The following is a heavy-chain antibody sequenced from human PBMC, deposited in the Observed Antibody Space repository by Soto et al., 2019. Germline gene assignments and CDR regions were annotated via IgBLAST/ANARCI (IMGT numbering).Heavy chain of an antibody. J-gene: IGHJ6*02. Sequence: GGSLRLSCAASGFTFSSYCMHWVRQAPGKGLEWVAVIPYDGSNKYYADSVKGRFTISRDNSKNTLYLQMNSLRAEDTAVYYCARENWNSTFYYGMDVWGQGTTVTVSS. CDR2: IPYDGSNK. D-gene: IGHD1-1*01. V-gene: IGHV3-30*03. CDR1: GFTFSSYC. CDR3: ARENWNSTFYYGMDV.